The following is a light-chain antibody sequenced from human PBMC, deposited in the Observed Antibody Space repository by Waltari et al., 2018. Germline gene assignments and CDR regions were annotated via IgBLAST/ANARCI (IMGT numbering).Light chain of an antibody. J-gene: IGLJ2*01. Sequence: SYVLTQPPSVSVAPGKAATITCGGTDLGSKSVHAYQQKPGQAPVLVIKYDTDRPSGIPERISGSNSGNTATLTISMVEAGDEADYYCHVWDSSSDQQEFGGGTKLTVL. V-gene: IGLV3-21*04. CDR3: HVWDSSSDQQE. CDR2: YDT. CDR1: DLGSKS.